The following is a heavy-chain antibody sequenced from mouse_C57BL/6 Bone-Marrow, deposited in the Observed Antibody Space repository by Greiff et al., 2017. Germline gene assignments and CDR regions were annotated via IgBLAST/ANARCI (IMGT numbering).Heavy chain of an antibody. CDR1: GYTFTSYW. J-gene: IGHJ4*01. CDR3: ARGNYDGSPFYAMDY. D-gene: IGHD1-1*01. CDR2: IHPNSGST. V-gene: IGHV1-64*01. Sequence: QVQLQQPGAELVKPGASVKLSCKASGYTFTSYWMHWVKQRPGQGLEWIGMIHPNSGSTNYNEKFKSKATLTVDKSSSTAYMQLSSLTSEDSAVYYCARGNYDGSPFYAMDYWGQGTSVTVSS.